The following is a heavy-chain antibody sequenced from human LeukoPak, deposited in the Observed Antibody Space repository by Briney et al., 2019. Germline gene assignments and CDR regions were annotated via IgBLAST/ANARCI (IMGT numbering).Heavy chain of an antibody. CDR3: ARLSGGVRGVIIDY. CDR1: GYTFTNYA. D-gene: IGHD3-10*01. CDR2: INAGNGNT. Sequence: ASVNVSCKASGYTFTNYAMHWVRQAPGQRLEWMGWINAGNGNTKYSQKFQGRVTITRDTSASTAYMELSSLRSEDTAVYYCARLSGGVRGVIIDYWGQGTLVTVSS. V-gene: IGHV1-3*01. J-gene: IGHJ4*02.